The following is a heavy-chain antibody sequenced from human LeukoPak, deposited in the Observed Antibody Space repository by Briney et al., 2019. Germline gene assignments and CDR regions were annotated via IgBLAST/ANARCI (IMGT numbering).Heavy chain of an antibody. CDR1: GGSISSSNYY. Sequence: SETLSLTCTVSGGSISSSNYYWGWIRQPPGKGLEWIGYIFNSGSTYYNPSLKSRVTILVDTSKNQFSLKLSSVTAADTAVYYCARGLPRYCSGGSCYRPKIRGDWFDPWGQGTLVTVSS. CDR2: IFNSGST. J-gene: IGHJ5*02. D-gene: IGHD2-15*01. CDR3: ARGLPRYCSGGSCYRPKIRGDWFDP. V-gene: IGHV4-39*07.